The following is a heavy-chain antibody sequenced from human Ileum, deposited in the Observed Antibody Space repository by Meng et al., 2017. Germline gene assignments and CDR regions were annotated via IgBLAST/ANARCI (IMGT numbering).Heavy chain of an antibody. Sequence: GGSLRLSCAASGFTFDDYAMHWVRQAPGKGLEGVSGISWNSGSIGYADSVKGRFTISRDNAKNSLYLQMNSLRAEDMALYYCAKDRGSSGYALDDWGQGRLVTVSS. D-gene: IGHD3-22*01. V-gene: IGHV3-9*03. J-gene: IGHJ4*02. CDR3: AKDRGSSGYALDD. CDR1: GFTFDDYA. CDR2: ISWNSGSI.